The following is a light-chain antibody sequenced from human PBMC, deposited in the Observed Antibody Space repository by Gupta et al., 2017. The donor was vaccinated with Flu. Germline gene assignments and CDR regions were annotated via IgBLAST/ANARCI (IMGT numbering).Light chain of an antibody. CDR1: QSVSNY. V-gene: IGKV3-11*01. Sequence: EIVLTQSPAPLPLSPGETATLSCRASQSVSNYLAWYQQKPGQAPRLLIYGASNRATGIPARFSGSGSGTDFTLTISSLEPEDFAVYFCQQRNNWPSFGGGTKVEIK. CDR2: GAS. J-gene: IGKJ4*01. CDR3: QQRNNWPS.